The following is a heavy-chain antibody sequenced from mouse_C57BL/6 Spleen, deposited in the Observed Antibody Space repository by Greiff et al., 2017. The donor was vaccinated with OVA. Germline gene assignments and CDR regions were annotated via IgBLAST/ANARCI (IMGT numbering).Heavy chain of an antibody. CDR3: ARNLATVVAWYFDV. D-gene: IGHD1-1*01. J-gene: IGHJ1*03. CDR1: GFSLTSYG. Sequence: VQGVESGPGLVQPSQSLSITCTVSGFSLTSYGVHWVRQSPGKGLEWLGVIWSGGSTDYNAAFISRLSISKDNSKSQVFFKMNSLQADDTAIYYCARNLATVVAWYFDVWGTGTTVTVSS. V-gene: IGHV2-2*01. CDR2: IWSGGST.